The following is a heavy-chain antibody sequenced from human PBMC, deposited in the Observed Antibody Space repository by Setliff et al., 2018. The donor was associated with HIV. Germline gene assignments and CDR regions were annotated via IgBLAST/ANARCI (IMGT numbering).Heavy chain of an antibody. D-gene: IGHD3-3*02. J-gene: IGHJ5*02. CDR2: MNPNNGNT. Sequence: ASVKVSCKASGYNFTDYDINWGRQATGQGLEWMGWMNPNNGNTGYAEKFQGRVTMTRDTSISTAYMELSSLRSDDTAVYYCARGTAPRPASVLEFLEWLFPNWFDPWGQGTLVTVSS. V-gene: IGHV1-8*02. CDR3: ARGTAPRPASVLEFLEWLFPNWFDP. CDR1: GYNFTDYD.